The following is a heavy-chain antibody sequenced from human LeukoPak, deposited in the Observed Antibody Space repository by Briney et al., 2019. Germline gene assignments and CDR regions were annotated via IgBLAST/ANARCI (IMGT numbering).Heavy chain of an antibody. CDR2: ISGSGGST. Sequence: GGSLRLSCAASGFTFSSYAMSWVRQAPGKGLEWVSGISGSGGSTYYADSVKGRFTISRDNSKNTLYLQMNSLRAEDTAEYYCAKSLLTTATGTGRAFDIWGQGTMVTVSS. CDR3: AKSLLTTATGTGRAFDI. V-gene: IGHV3-23*01. CDR1: GFTFSSYA. D-gene: IGHD1-1*01. J-gene: IGHJ3*02.